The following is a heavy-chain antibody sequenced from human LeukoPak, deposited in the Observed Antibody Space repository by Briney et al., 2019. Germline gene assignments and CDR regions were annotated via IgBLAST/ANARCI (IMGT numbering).Heavy chain of an antibody. CDR2: ISGSGGST. J-gene: IGHJ4*01. D-gene: IGHD3-22*01. CDR1: GFTFSSYA. V-gene: IGHV3-23*01. CDR3: APGASTYDTSRYLRWLDH. Sequence: GGSLRLSCAASGFTFSSYAMSWVRQAPGKGLEWVSAISGSGGSTYYADSVKGRFTISRDNSKNTLYLQMNSLRAEDTAVYYSAPGASTYDTSRYLRWLDHWGHGPPVTVSS.